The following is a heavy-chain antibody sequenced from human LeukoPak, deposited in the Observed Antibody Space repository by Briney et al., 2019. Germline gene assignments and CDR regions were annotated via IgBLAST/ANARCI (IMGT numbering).Heavy chain of an antibody. CDR1: GYTFTRYD. Sequence: GASVKVSCKASGYTFTRYDINWVRQATGQGLEWMGWMNPNSGNTGYAQKFQGRVTMTRNTSISTAYMELSSLRSEDTAVYYCARVPYYYDSSGYYPPSNWFDPWGQGTLVTVSS. CDR3: ARVPYYYDSSGYYPPSNWFDP. V-gene: IGHV1-8*01. CDR2: MNPNSGNT. J-gene: IGHJ5*02. D-gene: IGHD3-22*01.